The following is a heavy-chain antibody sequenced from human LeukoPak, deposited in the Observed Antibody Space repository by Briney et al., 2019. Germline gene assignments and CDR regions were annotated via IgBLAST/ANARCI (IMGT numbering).Heavy chain of an antibody. CDR2: IYYSGST. Sequence: SETLSLTCTVSGGSISSSSYYRGWIRQPPGKGLEWIGSIYYSGSTYYNPSLKSRVTISVDTPKNQFSLKLSSVTAADTAVYHCARNYYDILTGLNWFDPWGQGTLVTVSS. CDR1: GGSISSSSYY. J-gene: IGHJ5*02. D-gene: IGHD3-9*01. CDR3: ARNYYDILTGLNWFDP. V-gene: IGHV4-39*07.